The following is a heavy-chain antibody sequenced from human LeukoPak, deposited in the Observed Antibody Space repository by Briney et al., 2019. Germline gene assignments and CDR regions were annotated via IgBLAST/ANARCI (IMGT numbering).Heavy chain of an antibody. CDR1: AGSISSSSHH. J-gene: IGHJ4*02. CDR3: VRHDGRGGSTMGALDS. D-gene: IGHD5/OR15-5a*01. Sequence: SETLSLTCTVSAGSISSSSHHWGWIRQSPGKGLEWIGSIYSGRTTYYNPSLNNRVTISVVTSKNQFSLQLNSVTAADASVYYCVRHDGRGGSTMGALDSWGQGSLVTVSS. CDR2: IYSGRTT. V-gene: IGHV4-39*01.